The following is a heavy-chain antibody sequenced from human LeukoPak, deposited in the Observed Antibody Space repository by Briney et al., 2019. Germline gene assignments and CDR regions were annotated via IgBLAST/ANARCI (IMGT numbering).Heavy chain of an antibody. CDR2: IRGSGDRS. J-gene: IGHJ6*03. D-gene: IGHD1-26*01. CDR3: AKDSKIVGATFRSYHYMDV. Sequence: PGGSLRLSCAASGFTFSRYCMSWVRQAPGKGLEWVSSIRGSGDRSHYADSVKGRFTISRDDSKNTLYLQMNSLRAEDTAVYYCAKDSKIVGATFRSYHYMDVWGKGTAVTVSS. V-gene: IGHV3-23*01. CDR1: GFTFSRYC.